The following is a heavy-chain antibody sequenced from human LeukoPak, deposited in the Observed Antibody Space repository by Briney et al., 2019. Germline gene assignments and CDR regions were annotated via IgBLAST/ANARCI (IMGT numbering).Heavy chain of an antibody. Sequence: SQTLSLTCTVSGGSISSGSYYWSWIRQPAGKGLEWIGRIYTSGSTNSNPSLKSRVTISVDTSKNQFSLKLSSVTAADTAVYYCARKGNWNYDYYYMDVWGKGTTVTVSS. V-gene: IGHV4-61*02. J-gene: IGHJ6*03. D-gene: IGHD1-1*01. CDR2: IYTSGST. CDR3: ARKGNWNYDYYYMDV. CDR1: GGSISSGSYY.